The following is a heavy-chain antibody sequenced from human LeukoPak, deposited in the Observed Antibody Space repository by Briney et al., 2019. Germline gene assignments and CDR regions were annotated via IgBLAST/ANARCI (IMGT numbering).Heavy chain of an antibody. Sequence: TGGSLRLSCAASGFTFSSYSMNWVRQAPGKGLEWVSSISSSSSYIYYADSMKGRLTISRDNAKGSLYLEMNSLRAEDTAVYYCARGLWFGELGYDYWGQGTLVTVSS. J-gene: IGHJ4*02. CDR3: ARGLWFGELGYDY. D-gene: IGHD3-10*01. V-gene: IGHV3-21*01. CDR1: GFTFSSYS. CDR2: ISSSSSYI.